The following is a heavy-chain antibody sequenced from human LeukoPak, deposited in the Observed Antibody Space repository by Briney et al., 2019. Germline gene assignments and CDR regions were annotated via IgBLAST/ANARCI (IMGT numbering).Heavy chain of an antibody. CDR1: GFTFSYYY. CDR2: ISSSSSYT. J-gene: IGHJ4*02. CDR3: AREVFSNSSSWYPAGDFDY. D-gene: IGHD6-13*01. Sequence: KPGGSLTLSGAASGFTFSYYYRSWIRQAPGKGLEGVSYISSSSSYTNYADSGKGRFTISTDNAKNSLYLQMNSLRAEDTAVYYCAREVFSNSSSWYPAGDFDYWGEGTLVTVSS. V-gene: IGHV3-11*05.